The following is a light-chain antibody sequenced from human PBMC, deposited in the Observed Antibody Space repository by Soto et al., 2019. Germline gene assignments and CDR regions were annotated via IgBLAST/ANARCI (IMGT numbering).Light chain of an antibody. CDR1: QSVSSY. CDR3: QQRSNWPPAIT. V-gene: IGKV3-11*01. Sequence: EIVLTQSPATLSLSPWGRATLSCRASQSVSSYLAWYQQKPGQAPRLLIYDASNRATGIPARFSGSGSGTDFTLTISSLEPEDFAVYYCQQRSNWPPAITFGQGTRLEIK. CDR2: DAS. J-gene: IGKJ5*01.